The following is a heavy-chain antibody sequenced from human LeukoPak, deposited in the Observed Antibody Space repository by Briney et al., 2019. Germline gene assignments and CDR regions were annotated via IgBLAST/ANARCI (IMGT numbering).Heavy chain of an antibody. D-gene: IGHD6-13*01. CDR3: ARESSSWYYFDY. V-gene: IGHV3-21*01. J-gene: IGHJ4*02. CDR1: GFTFSSYG. CDR2: ISSSSSYI. Sequence: PGGSLRLSCAASGFTFSSYGMSWVRQAPGKGLEWVSSISSSSSYIYYADSVKGRFTISRDNAKNSLYLQMNSLRAEDTAVYYCARESSSWYYFDYWGQGTLVTVSS.